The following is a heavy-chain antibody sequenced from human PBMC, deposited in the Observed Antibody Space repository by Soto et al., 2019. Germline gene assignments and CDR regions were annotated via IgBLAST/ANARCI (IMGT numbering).Heavy chain of an antibody. CDR3: ARIWVDYYDSSGPTFDY. V-gene: IGHV2-26*01. J-gene: IGHJ4*02. CDR1: GFSLSNARMG. D-gene: IGHD3-22*01. Sequence: QVTLKESGPVLVKPTETLTLTCTVSGFSLSNARMGVSWIRQPPGKALEWLAHIFSNDEKSYSTSLKSRLTISKDTSKSQVVLTMTNMDPVDTATYDCARIWVDYYDSSGPTFDYWGQGTLVTVAS. CDR2: IFSNDEK.